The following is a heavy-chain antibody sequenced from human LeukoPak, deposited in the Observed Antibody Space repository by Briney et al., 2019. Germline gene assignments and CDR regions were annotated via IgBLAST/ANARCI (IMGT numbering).Heavy chain of an antibody. D-gene: IGHD3-10*01. CDR2: IYYSGRS. Sequence: SETLSLTCTVSGGSISSYYWSWIRQPPGKGLEWIGYIYYSGRSTYNPSLKSRVIISLDTSKNQFSLNLSSVTAADTAVYYCARDGSGTENDYWGQGTLVTVSS. CDR1: GGSISSYY. V-gene: IGHV4-59*12. CDR3: ARDGSGTENDY. J-gene: IGHJ4*02.